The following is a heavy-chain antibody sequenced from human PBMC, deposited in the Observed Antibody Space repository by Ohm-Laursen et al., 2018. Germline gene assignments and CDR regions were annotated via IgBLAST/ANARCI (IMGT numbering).Heavy chain of an antibody. D-gene: IGHD6-19*01. CDR1: GFTFSSHS. CDR2: INNDGNT. CDR3: ARVADSSLDH. J-gene: IGHJ4*02. Sequence: SLRLSCTASGFTFSSHSMDWVRQAPGKGLEWVSIINNDGNTDYSDSVKGRFTISRDISKNIVYLQMNNLRTDDTATYYCARVADSSLDHWGQGTLVTVS. V-gene: IGHV3-53*01.